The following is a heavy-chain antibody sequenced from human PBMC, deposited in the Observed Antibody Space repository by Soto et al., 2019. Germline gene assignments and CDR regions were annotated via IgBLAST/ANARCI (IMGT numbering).Heavy chain of an antibody. CDR2: INSDGSIT. V-gene: IGHV3-74*01. CDR3: AIGSSSSYVSFDY. Sequence: GGSLRLSCAASGFTFSSNWMHWVRQAPGKGLVWVSRINSDGSITSYADSVKGQFTISRDNAKNTLYLQMNSLRADDTAVYYCAIGSSSSYVSFDYWGQGILVTVSS. CDR1: GFTFSSNW. D-gene: IGHD6-13*01. J-gene: IGHJ4*02.